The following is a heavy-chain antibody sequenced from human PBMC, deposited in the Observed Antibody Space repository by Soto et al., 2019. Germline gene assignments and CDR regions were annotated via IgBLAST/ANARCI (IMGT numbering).Heavy chain of an antibody. CDR3: ARELLFSSSRGGYYGMDV. CDR2: IYHSGST. V-gene: IGHV4-59*12. Sequence: SETLSLTCTVSGGSISSYYWSWIRQPPGKGLEWIGYIYHSGSTYYDPSLKSRVTISVDTSKNQFSLKLSSVTAADTAVYYCARELLFSSSRGGYYGMDVWGQGTSVTGSS. J-gene: IGHJ6*02. CDR1: GGSISSYY. D-gene: IGHD6-13*01.